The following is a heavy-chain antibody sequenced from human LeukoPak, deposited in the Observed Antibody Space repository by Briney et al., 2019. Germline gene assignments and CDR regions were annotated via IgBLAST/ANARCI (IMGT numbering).Heavy chain of an antibody. Sequence: PGGSLRLSCIASGFNFGDYTMNWVRQAPGKGLEWVSVISDSGGTTYYADSVKGRFTISRDNSRNTLYLKMNSLRVEDTAVYYCAKDARRSSGWYFFDHWGQGTLVTVSS. D-gene: IGHD6-19*01. V-gene: IGHV3-23*01. CDR2: ISDSGGTT. J-gene: IGHJ4*02. CDR3: AKDARRSSGWYFFDH. CDR1: GFNFGDYT.